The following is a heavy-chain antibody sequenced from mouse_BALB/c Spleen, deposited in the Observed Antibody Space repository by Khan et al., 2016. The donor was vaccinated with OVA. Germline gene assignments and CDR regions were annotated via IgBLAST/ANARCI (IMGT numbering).Heavy chain of an antibody. V-gene: IGHV1S137*01. J-gene: IGHJ3*01. D-gene: IGHD3-3*01. CDR3: ARGGRFAY. Sequence: QVRLQQSGAELVRPGVSVKISCKGSGYTFTDYAMHWVKQSPAKSLEWIGVISPYYGDASYNQKFKGKATMTVDKSSSTAYMELARLTSEDSAIYYCARGGRFAYWGQGTLVTVSA. CDR1: GYTFTDYA. CDR2: ISPYYGDA.